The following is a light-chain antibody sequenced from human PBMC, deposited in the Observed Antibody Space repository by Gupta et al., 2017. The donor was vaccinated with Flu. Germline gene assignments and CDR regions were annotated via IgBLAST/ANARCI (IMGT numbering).Light chain of an antibody. CDR2: GAT. CDR1: QTVSSY. V-gene: IGKV1-39*01. J-gene: IGKJ1*01. CDR3: QQTFTDPRT. Sequence: EIHMTETPSTLSASVGDRITISCRASQTVSSYVSWYQKKPGKAPKLLIYGATTLQSGVPSNFSATISGTHFTLTISSLQPEDFATYYCQQTFTDPRTFGQGTKVEIK.